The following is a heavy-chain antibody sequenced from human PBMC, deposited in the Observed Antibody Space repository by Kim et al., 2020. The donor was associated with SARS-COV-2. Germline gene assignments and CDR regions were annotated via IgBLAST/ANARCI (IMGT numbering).Heavy chain of an antibody. V-gene: IGHV7-4-1*02. CDR1: GYSFTSYA. J-gene: IGHJ4*02. D-gene: IGHD6-19*01. CDR2: INTNTGNP. Sequence: ASVKVSCKASGYSFTSYAMNWVRQAPGQGLEWMGWINTNTGNPTYAQGFTGRFVFSLDTSVSTAYLQISSLKAEDTAVYYCARRLESGWYGVLDYWGQGTLVTVSS. CDR3: ARRLESGWYGVLDY.